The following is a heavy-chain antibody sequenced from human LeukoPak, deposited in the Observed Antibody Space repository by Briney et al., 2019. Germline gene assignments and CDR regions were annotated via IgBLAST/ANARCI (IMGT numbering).Heavy chain of an antibody. Sequence: GGSLRLSCAASGFTFSSYAMSWVRQAPGKGLEWVSAISGSGGSRYYADSVKGRFTISRDNSKNTLYLQMNSLRAEDTAVYYCAKWESGIAAAATAVSAFDIWGQGTMVTVSS. CDR1: GFTFSSYA. V-gene: IGHV3-23*01. CDR2: ISGSGGSR. CDR3: AKWESGIAAAATAVSAFDI. J-gene: IGHJ3*02. D-gene: IGHD6-13*01.